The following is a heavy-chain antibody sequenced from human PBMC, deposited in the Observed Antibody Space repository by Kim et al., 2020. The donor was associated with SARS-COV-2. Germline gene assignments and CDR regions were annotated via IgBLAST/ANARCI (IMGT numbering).Heavy chain of an antibody. V-gene: IGHV4-34*01. J-gene: IGHJ4*02. D-gene: IGHD3-10*01. CDR3: ARRGITYYYGSGSYSNFDY. Sequence: SRVTRSVDTSKNQFSLKLSSVTAADTAVYYCARRGITYYYGSGSYSNFDYWGQGTLVTVSS.